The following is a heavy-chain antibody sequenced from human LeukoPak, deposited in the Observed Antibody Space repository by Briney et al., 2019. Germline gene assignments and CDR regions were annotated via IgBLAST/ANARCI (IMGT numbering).Heavy chain of an antibody. CDR3: ARLLHCSGGSCYSGWFDP. Sequence: EASVKVSCKASGYTFTSYDINWVRQATGQGLEWMGWMNPNSGNTGYAQKFQGRVTMTRNTSISTAYMELSSLRSEDTAVYYCARLLHCSGGSCYSGWFDPWGQGTLVTVSS. D-gene: IGHD2-15*01. CDR2: MNPNSGNT. CDR1: GYTFTSYD. V-gene: IGHV1-8*01. J-gene: IGHJ5*02.